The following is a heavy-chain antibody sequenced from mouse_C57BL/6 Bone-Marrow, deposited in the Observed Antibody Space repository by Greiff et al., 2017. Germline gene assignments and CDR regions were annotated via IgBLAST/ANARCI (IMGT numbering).Heavy chain of an antibody. CDR2: IDPATGGT. CDR3: TRPTMGTTGGNYYARDY. V-gene: IGHV1-15*01. D-gene: IGHD2-14*01. CDR1: GYTFTDYE. J-gene: IGHJ4*01. Sequence: QVQLQRSGAELVRPGASVTLSCKASGYTFTDYEMHWVKQTPVHGLEWIGAIDPATGGTAYNQKFKGKAILTADKSYSTAYIELRSLTSEDSTVYYCTRPTMGTTGGNYYARDYWGRGKAVTVSS.